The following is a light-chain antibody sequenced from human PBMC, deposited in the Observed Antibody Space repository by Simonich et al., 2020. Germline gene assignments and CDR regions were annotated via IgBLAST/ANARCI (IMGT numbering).Light chain of an antibody. CDR2: DNN. Sequence: QSVLTQPPSVSAAPGQKVTISCSGSSPNIGNNYVSWYQQLPGTAPKLSIVDNNKRPSGIPYLFPGSKSGPSATLGITGLQTGDEADYYCGTWDSSLSAGVFGGGTKLTVL. CDR1: SPNIGNNY. CDR3: GTWDSSLSAGV. V-gene: IGLV1-51*01. J-gene: IGLJ2*01.